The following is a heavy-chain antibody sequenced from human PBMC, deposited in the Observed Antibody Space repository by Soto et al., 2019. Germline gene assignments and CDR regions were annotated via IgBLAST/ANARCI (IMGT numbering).Heavy chain of an antibody. Sequence: EVQLVESGGGLVQPGRSLRLSCAASGFTFDDYAMHWVRQAPGKGLEWVSGISWNSGSIGYADSVKGRFTISRDNAKNSLYLQMNSLRAEDTALYYCAKDIVPAAIRTVDYWGQGSLVTVSS. D-gene: IGHD2-2*01. CDR2: ISWNSGSI. J-gene: IGHJ4*02. CDR1: GFTFDDYA. V-gene: IGHV3-9*01. CDR3: AKDIVPAAIRTVDY.